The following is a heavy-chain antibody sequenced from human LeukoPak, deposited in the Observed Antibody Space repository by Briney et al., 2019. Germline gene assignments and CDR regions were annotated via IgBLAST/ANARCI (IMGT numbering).Heavy chain of an antibody. V-gene: IGHV1-69*05. J-gene: IGHJ6*03. D-gene: IGHD2-2*01. CDR1: GGTFSSYA. CDR2: IIPIFGTA. Sequence: SVKVSCKASGGTFSSYAISWVRQAPGQGLKWMGGIIPIFGTANYAQKFQGRVTITTDESTSTSFMELSSLRSEDTAVYYCARDATDIVVVPAAPPGYYYYYYMDVWGKGTTVTVSS. CDR3: ARDATDIVVVPAAPPGYYYYYYMDV.